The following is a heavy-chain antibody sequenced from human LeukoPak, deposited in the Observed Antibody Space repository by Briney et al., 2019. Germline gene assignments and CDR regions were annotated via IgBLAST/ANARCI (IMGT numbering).Heavy chain of an antibody. V-gene: IGHV4-31*03. J-gene: IGHJ5*02. Sequence: SETLSLACTVSGGSISSGGYYWSWIRQHPGRGLEWIGYIYYSGSTYYNPSLKSRVTISVDTSKNQFSLKLSSVTAADTAVYYCARAEWLGWFDPWGQGTLVTVSS. CDR3: ARAEWLGWFDP. CDR2: IYYSGST. CDR1: GGSISSGGYY. D-gene: IGHD6-19*01.